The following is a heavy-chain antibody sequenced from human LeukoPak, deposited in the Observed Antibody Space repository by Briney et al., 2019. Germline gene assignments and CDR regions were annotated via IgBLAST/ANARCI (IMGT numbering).Heavy chain of an antibody. CDR2: ISSSSSYI. Sequence: GGSLRLSCAASGFTFSSYSMNWVRQAPGKGLEWVSSISSSSSYIYYADSVKGRFTISRDDAKNSLYLQMNSLRAEDTAVYYCARGPSSIAVADFDYWGQGTLVTVSS. D-gene: IGHD6-19*01. J-gene: IGHJ4*02. V-gene: IGHV3-21*01. CDR1: GFTFSSYS. CDR3: ARGPSSIAVADFDY.